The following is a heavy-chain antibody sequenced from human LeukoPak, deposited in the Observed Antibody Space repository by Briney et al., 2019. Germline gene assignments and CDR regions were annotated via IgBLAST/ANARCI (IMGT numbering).Heavy chain of an antibody. J-gene: IGHJ4*02. Sequence: GGSLRLSCSASGFTVSSNYMSWVRQAPGKGLDWVSGIYSGGSTYYADSVKGRFTISRDNSKNTLYLQMSSLRAEDTAVYYCARDSSSGYLALDYWGQGTLVTVSS. V-gene: IGHV3-66*01. CDR1: GFTVSSNY. CDR3: ARDSSSGYLALDY. CDR2: IYSGGST. D-gene: IGHD3-22*01.